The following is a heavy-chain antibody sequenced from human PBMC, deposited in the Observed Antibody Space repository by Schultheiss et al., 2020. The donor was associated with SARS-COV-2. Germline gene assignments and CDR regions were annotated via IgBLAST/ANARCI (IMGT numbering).Heavy chain of an antibody. J-gene: IGHJ5*02. D-gene: IGHD3-16*02. CDR2: INHSGST. CDR3: ARERIMITFGGVIVNWFDP. CDR1: GGSINSYY. Sequence: SQTLSLTCTVSGGSINSYYWSWIRQPPGKGLEWIGEINHSGSTNYNPSLKSRVTISVDTSKNQFSLKLSSVTAADTAVYYCARERIMITFGGVIVNWFDPWGQGTLVTVSS. V-gene: IGHV4-34*01.